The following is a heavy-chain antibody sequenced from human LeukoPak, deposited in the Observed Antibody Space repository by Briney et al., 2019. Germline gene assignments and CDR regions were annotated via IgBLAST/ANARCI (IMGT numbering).Heavy chain of an antibody. CDR3: ARESSGVAAAGTRGAFDI. J-gene: IGHJ3*02. V-gene: IGHV4-59*01. D-gene: IGHD6-13*01. CDR2: IYYSGST. CDR1: GGSISSYY. Sequence: SETLSLTCTVSGGSISSYYWSWIRQPPGKGLEWIGYIYYSGSTNYNPSLKSRVTISVDTSKNQFSLKLSSVTAADTAVYYCARESSGVAAAGTRGAFDIWGQGTMVTVSS.